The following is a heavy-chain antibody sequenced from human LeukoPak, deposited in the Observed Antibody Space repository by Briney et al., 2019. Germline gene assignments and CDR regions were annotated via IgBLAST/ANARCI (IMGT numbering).Heavy chain of an antibody. V-gene: IGHV4-61*08. CDR3: ARGRHWPQYHFDY. CDR1: GGSVSSGDYY. Sequence: SETLSLTCTVSGGSVSSGDYYWSWIRQPPGKGLEWIGYISYSGSTNYNPSLKSRVTISVDTSKNQLPLKLSSVSAADTAVYYCARGRHWPQYHFDYWGQGTLVTVSS. J-gene: IGHJ4*02. CDR2: ISYSGST. D-gene: IGHD1-1*01.